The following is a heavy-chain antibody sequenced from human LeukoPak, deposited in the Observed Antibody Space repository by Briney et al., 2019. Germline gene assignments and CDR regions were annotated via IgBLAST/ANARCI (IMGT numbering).Heavy chain of an antibody. J-gene: IGHJ4*02. CDR1: GFTFSGYY. CDR3: ARVREYSSGCYFDS. CDR2: IKPDSGGT. Sequence: ASVKVSCKASGFTFSGYYLQWVRQAPGQGLDWMGGIKPDSGGTNYAQKFQGRVTMTRDTSIKTGYMELSRLRSDDTAMYYCARVREYSSGCYFDSWGQGTLVTVSS. D-gene: IGHD6-19*01. V-gene: IGHV1-2*02.